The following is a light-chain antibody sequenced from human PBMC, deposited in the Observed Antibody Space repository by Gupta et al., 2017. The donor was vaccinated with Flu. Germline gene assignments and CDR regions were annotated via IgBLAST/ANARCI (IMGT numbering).Light chain of an antibody. CDR2: GAS. V-gene: IGKV3-15*01. J-gene: IGKJ1*01. CDR3: QQDYDLWT. Sequence: EPMMTQSPATLSVSPGERATLSCRASQYINSNLAWYQQKPGQAPRLLIYGASTRATGIPARFSGSGSGTEFLLTISSLQSEDFGVYYCQQDYDLWTFGQGTKVEIK. CDR1: QYINSN.